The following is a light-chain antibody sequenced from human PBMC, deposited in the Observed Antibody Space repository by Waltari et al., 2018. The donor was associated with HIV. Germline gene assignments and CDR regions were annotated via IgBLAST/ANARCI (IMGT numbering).Light chain of an antibody. CDR3: QSYDSSLSSL. J-gene: IGLJ2*01. CDR1: SSNIGAGYD. Sequence: QSVLTQPPSLSGAPGQRVTISCTGSSSNIGAGYDVHWYQQFQGTAPKLLIFGNSKRPSGVPDRFSGSKSGTSASLAITGLQAEDEADYYCQSYDSSLSSLFGGGTKLTVL. V-gene: IGLV1-40*01. CDR2: GNS.